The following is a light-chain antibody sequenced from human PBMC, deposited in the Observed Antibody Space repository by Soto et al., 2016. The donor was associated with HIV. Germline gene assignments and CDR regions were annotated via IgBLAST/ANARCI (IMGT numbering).Light chain of an antibody. Sequence: SYEVTQPPSVSVSPGQTASITCSGDKLGDKNACWYQQKPGQSPVLVIYEDNQRPLGIPERFSASNSENTVTLTISGAQAMDEADYYCQAWGSNTVVFGGGTKLTVL. CDR1: KLGDKN. J-gene: IGLJ3*02. CDR2: EDN. CDR3: QAWGSNTVV. V-gene: IGLV3-1*01.